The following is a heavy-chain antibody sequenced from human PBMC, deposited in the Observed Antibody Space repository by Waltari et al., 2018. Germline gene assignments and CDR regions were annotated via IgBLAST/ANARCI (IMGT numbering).Heavy chain of an antibody. V-gene: IGHV3-23*01. Sequence: EVQLLESGGGLVQPGGSLRLSCAASGFTFSSYAMSWVRQAPGKGLEWVSAISGRGGSTYYADSVKGRFTISRDNSKNTLYLQMNSLRAEDTAVYYCAKGGEASSTLPYYFDYWGQGTLVTVSS. CDR2: ISGRGGST. CDR3: AKGGEASSTLPYYFDY. D-gene: IGHD2-2*01. J-gene: IGHJ4*02. CDR1: GFTFSSYA.